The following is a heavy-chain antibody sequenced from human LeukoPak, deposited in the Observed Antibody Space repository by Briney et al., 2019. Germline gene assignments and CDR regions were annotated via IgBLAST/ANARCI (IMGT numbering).Heavy chain of an antibody. CDR1: GFNFRNYA. D-gene: IGHD6-19*01. Sequence: PGGSLRLSCTASGFNFRNYAMTWVRQAPEKGPEWVSAISDSGGHTYYADSVKGRFTISRDNSRNTLYLQINSLRADDTAIYYCANFERTVAGPYNWFDSWGQGTLVTVS. CDR2: ISDSGGHT. V-gene: IGHV3-23*01. J-gene: IGHJ5*01. CDR3: ANFERTVAGPYNWFDS.